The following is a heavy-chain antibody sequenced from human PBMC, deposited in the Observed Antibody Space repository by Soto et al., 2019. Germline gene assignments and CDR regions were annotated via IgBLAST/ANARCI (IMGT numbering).Heavy chain of an antibody. Sequence: EVHLLESGGGLVQPGGSLRLSCAASGCTFSSFAMSWVRQAPGKGLEWVSAIGSRGDSTYYADSVKGRFTISRDNSKNTLYLQMNSLRAEDTAVYYCAKDLIYGYNSGRPFDSWGQGTLVTVSS. CDR1: GCTFSSFA. J-gene: IGHJ4*02. CDR3: AKDLIYGYNSGRPFDS. V-gene: IGHV3-23*01. D-gene: IGHD6-19*01. CDR2: IGSRGDST.